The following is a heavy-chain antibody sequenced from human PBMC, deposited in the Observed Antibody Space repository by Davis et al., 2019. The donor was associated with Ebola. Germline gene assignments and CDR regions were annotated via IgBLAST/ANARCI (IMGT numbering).Heavy chain of an antibody. D-gene: IGHD4-17*01. CDR1: GYTFTSYG. CDR2: ISAYNGNT. J-gene: IGHJ6*02. V-gene: IGHV1-18*01. Sequence: ASVKVSCKASGYTFTSYGISWVRQAPGQGLEWMGWISAYNGNTNYAQKIQGRVTMTTDTSTSTAYMELRSLRSDDTAVYYCARDYGDYVENYYYGMDVWGQGTTVTVSS. CDR3: ARDYGDYVENYYYGMDV.